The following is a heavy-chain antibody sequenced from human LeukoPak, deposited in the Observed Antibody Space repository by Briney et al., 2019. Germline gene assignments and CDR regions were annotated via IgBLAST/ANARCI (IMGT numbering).Heavy chain of an antibody. Sequence: PSETLSLTCTVSGGSISSSSYYWGWIRQPPGKGLEWIGSIYYSGSTYYNPSLKSRVTISVETSKNQFSLKLSSVTAADTAVYYCARPHDFWSGLHLGYWGQGTLVTVSS. CDR3: ARPHDFWSGLHLGY. D-gene: IGHD3-3*01. V-gene: IGHV4-39*01. J-gene: IGHJ4*02. CDR2: IYYSGST. CDR1: GGSISSSSYY.